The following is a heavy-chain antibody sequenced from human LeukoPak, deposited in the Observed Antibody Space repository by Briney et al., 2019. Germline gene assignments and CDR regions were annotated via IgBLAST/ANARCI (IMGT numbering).Heavy chain of an antibody. J-gene: IGHJ5*02. CDR2: ISTSSTYI. V-gene: IGHV3-21*01. Sequence: GGSLRHSCVASGFTFDRYTMNWVRQAPGKGLEWVSSISTSSTYIYYADSVRGRFTISRDNAKNSLYLQMNSLRVEDSAVYFCARDRGILVVPAATYYFDPWGQGTLVTVSS. D-gene: IGHD2-2*01. CDR3: ARDRGILVVPAATYYFDP. CDR1: GFTFDRYT.